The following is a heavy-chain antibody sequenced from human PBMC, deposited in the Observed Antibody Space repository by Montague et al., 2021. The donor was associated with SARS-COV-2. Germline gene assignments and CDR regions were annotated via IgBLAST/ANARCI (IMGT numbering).Heavy chain of an antibody. Sequence: TLSLTCTVSGGTISSGGYYWSWIRQHPGKGLEWIGYIDYSGSTYYXXXLKSRVTISVDTSKNQFSLKMSSVTAADTAVYYCARSPEPMIILIITSLNWYFDLCDRGTLVTVSS. CDR1: GGTISSGGYY. V-gene: IGHV4-31*03. CDR3: ARSPEPMIILIITSLNWYFDL. D-gene: IGHD3-22*01. CDR2: IDYSGST. J-gene: IGHJ2*01.